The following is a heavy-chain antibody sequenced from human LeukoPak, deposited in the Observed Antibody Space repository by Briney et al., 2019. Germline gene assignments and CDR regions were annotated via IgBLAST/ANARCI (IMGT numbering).Heavy chain of an antibody. J-gene: IGHJ4*02. CDR1: GFTFSSYG. D-gene: IGHD2-2*01. CDR2: IWYDGSNK. V-gene: IGHV3-33*06. Sequence: GGSLRLSCAASGFTFSSYGMHWVRQAPGKGLEWVAVIWYDGSNKYYADSVKGRFTISRDNSKNTLYLQMNSLRAEDTAVYYCAKFSKSHQPLFYWGQGTLVTVSS. CDR3: AKFSKSHQPLFY.